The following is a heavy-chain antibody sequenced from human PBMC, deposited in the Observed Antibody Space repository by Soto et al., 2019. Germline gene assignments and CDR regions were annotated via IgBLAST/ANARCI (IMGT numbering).Heavy chain of an antibody. D-gene: IGHD3-16*01. J-gene: IGHJ4*02. CDR2: VYYNGFT. CDR3: ARVSYDLVYYFDF. CDR1: GGSISTYY. Sequence: QVQLRESGPGLVKPSDTLSLICTVSGGSISTYYWSWIRQPPGKGLEWIASVYYNGFTNYHPSLMSRVTMSVDTFRNQFSLRLNSVTAADTAMYYCARVSYDLVYYFDFWGQGTLVTVSS. V-gene: IGHV4-59*07.